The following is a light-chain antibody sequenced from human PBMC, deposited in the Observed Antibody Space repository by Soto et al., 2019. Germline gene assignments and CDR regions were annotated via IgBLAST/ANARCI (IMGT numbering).Light chain of an antibody. V-gene: IGKV4-1*01. Sequence: DIVMTQSPDSLAVSLGERATINCKSSQSVLYSSDNKNFLAWYQQKPGQPPKMLIYLVSTRGPGVPDRFSGSGSGTDFTLIISSLQAEDVAVYYCQQYYSTPRTFGQGTRVEIK. J-gene: IGKJ1*01. CDR2: LVS. CDR3: QQYYSTPRT. CDR1: QSVLYSSDNKNF.